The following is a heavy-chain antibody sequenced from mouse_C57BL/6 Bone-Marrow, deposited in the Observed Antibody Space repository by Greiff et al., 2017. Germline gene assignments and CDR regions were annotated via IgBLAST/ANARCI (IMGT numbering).Heavy chain of an antibody. CDR1: GYTFPSYW. J-gene: IGHJ4*01. CDR3: ASGASYYSNFDAMDY. Sequence: QVQLQQPGAELVMPGASVKLSCKASGYTFPSYWMHWVKQRPGHGLAWIGEIDPSASYTNYNQNVKGKSTLTVDKSSRTAYMQLSSLTSEDSAVYYCASGASYYSNFDAMDYWGQGTSVTVSA. D-gene: IGHD2-5*01. CDR2: IDPSASYT. V-gene: IGHV1-69*01.